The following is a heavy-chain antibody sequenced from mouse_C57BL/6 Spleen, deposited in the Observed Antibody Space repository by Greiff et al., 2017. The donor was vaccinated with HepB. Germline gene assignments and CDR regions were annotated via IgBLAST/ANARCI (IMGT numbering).Heavy chain of an antibody. D-gene: IGHD1-1*01. V-gene: IGHV5-16*01. J-gene: IGHJ2*01. Sequence: EVQVVESEGGLVQPGSSMKLSCTASGFTFSDYYMAWVRQVPEKGLEWVANINYDGSSTYYLDSLKSRFIISRDNAKNILYLQMSSLKSEDTATYYCARESLLYYFDYWGQGTTLTVSS. CDR2: INYDGSST. CDR1: GFTFSDYY. CDR3: ARESLLYYFDY.